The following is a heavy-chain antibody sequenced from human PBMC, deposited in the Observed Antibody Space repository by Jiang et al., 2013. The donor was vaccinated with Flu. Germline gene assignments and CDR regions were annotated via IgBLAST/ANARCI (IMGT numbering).Heavy chain of an antibody. J-gene: IGHJ4*02. D-gene: IGHD3-10*01. CDR1: Y. CDR3: ASQHWDHGVGSYYMSH. Sequence: YWGWIRQPPREGGWSGLGGIYYSGTTYYNPSLKSRVTISVDTSKKQFSLKLTSVTAADTAVYYCASQHWDHGVGSYYMSHWGQGTLVTVSS. CDR2: IYYSGTT. V-gene: IGHV4-39*07.